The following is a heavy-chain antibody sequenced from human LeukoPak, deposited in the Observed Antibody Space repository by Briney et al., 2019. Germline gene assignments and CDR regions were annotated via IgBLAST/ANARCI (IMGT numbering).Heavy chain of an antibody. D-gene: IGHD5-24*01. V-gene: IGHV3-20*04. CDR2: INWNGGST. J-gene: IGHJ4*02. Sequence: GGSLRLSCAASGFTFDDYCMSWVRQAPGKGLEWVSGINWNGGSTGYADSVKGRFTISRDNAKNSLYLQMNSLRAEDTALYYCARVRDGYNLGDYFDYWGQGTLVTVSS. CDR1: GFTFDDYC. CDR3: ARVRDGYNLGDYFDY.